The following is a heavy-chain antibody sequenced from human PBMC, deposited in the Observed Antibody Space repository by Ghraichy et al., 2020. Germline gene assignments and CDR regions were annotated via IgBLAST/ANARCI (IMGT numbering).Heavy chain of an antibody. D-gene: IGHD1-26*01. CDR3: ARDGAARGSYLGKHFDY. V-gene: IGHV3-30*04. CDR2: ISYDGSNK. CDR1: EFTFSSYA. J-gene: IGHJ4*02. Sequence: SLRLSCAASEFTFSSYAMHWVRQAPGKGLEWVAVISYDGSNKYYADSVKGRFTISRDNSKNTLYLQMNSLRAEDTAVYYCARDGAARGSYLGKHFDYWGQGTLVTVSS.